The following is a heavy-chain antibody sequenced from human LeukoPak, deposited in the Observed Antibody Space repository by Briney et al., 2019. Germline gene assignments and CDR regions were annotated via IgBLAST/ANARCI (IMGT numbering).Heavy chain of an antibody. V-gene: IGHV4-34*01. J-gene: IGHJ3*02. D-gene: IGHD3-22*01. CDR3: ARENTMIVVVITDDAFDI. CDR2: IYYSGST. CDR1: GGSFSGYY. Sequence: SETLSLTCAVYGGSFSGYYWSWIRQPPGKGLEWIGSIYYSGSTYYNPSLKSRVTISVDTSKNQFSLKLSSVTAADTAVYYCARENTMIVVVITDDAFDIWGQGTMVTVSS.